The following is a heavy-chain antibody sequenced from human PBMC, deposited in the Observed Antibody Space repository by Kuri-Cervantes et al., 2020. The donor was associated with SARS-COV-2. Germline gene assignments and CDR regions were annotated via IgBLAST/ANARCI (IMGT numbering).Heavy chain of an antibody. CDR2: ISYDGSNK. D-gene: IGHD5-18*01. V-gene: IGHV3-30*14. Sequence: GESLKISCAASGFTFSSYAMHWVRQAPGKGLEWVAVISYDGSNKYYADSVKGRFTISRHNSKNTLYLQMNSLRAEDTAVYYCASSAPGGGYSYGFDYWGQGTLVTVSS. CDR1: GFTFSSYA. CDR3: ASSAPGGGYSYGFDY. J-gene: IGHJ4*02.